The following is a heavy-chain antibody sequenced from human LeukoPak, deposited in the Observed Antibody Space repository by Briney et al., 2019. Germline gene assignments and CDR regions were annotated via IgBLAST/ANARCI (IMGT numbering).Heavy chain of an antibody. CDR2: IFYSGRT. CDR3: ARAMSIAARLQTIFDY. J-gene: IGHJ4*02. D-gene: IGHD6-6*01. V-gene: IGHV4-59*08. CDR1: GGSISSYY. Sequence: SETLSLTCTVSGGSISSYYWNWIRQPPGKGLEWIGYIFYSGRTSYNPSLKSRVTISVDTSKNQFSLNLTSVTAADTAVYYRARAMSIAARLQTIFDYWGQGTLVTVSS.